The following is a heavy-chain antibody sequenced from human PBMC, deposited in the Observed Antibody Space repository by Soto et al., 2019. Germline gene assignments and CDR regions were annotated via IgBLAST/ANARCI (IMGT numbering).Heavy chain of an antibody. CDR1: VFTFSSYA. J-gene: IGHJ6*02. Sequence: PGGSLRLSCAASVFTFSSYAMHLVRQAPGKGLEWVAFISYDGSNNYYSDSVKGRFTISGDNSKNTLYRQMNSLRAQYTAVYHFARGKRSGAIGSNSSYYGMDVWGPGNTVTVSS. CDR2: ISYDGSNN. V-gene: IGHV3-30-3*01. CDR3: ARGKRSGAIGSNSSYYGMDV. D-gene: IGHD3-16*02.